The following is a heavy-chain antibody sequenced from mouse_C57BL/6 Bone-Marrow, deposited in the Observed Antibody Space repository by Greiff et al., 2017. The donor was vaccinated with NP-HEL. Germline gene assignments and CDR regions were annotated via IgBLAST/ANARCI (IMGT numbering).Heavy chain of an antibody. D-gene: IGHD1-1*01. CDR1: GFNIKDYY. V-gene: IGHV14-2*01. CDR2: IDPEDGET. CDR3: ARNYGSSFYYFDY. Sequence: DVKLQESGAELVKPGASVKLSCTASGFNIKDYYMHWVKQRTEQGLEWIGRIDPEDGETKYAPKFQGKATITADTSSNTAYLQLSSLTSEDTAVYYCARNYGSSFYYFDYWGQGTTLTVSS. J-gene: IGHJ2*01.